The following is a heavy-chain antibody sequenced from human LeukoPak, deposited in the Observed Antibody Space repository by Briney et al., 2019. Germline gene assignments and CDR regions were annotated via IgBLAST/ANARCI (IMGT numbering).Heavy chain of an antibody. J-gene: IGHJ5*02. Sequence: SVKVSCKASGGTFSSYAISWVRQAPGQGLEWMGGIIPIFGTANYAQKFQGRVTITADESTSTAYMELSSLRSEDTAAYYCARVRRNWFDPWGQGTLVTVSS. D-gene: IGHD3-10*01. CDR1: GGTFSSYA. V-gene: IGHV1-69*01. CDR3: ARVRRNWFDP. CDR2: IIPIFGTA.